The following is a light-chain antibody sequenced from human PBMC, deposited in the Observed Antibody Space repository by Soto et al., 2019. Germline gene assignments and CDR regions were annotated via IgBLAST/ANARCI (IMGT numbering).Light chain of an antibody. CDR1: QNVDSY. CDR2: AAS. Sequence: DIQMTQSPSSLSASVGDRITITCRTSQNVDSYLNWYQQKVGEAPQLLISAASSLQSGVPSRSTGSGSGTDFTLTINSLQPEDSATYYCQQSATIPTFGQGTRLEIK. V-gene: IGKV1-39*01. J-gene: IGKJ5*01. CDR3: QQSATIPT.